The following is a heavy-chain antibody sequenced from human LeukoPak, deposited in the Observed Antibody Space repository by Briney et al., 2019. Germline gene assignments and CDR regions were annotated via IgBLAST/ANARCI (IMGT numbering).Heavy chain of an antibody. Sequence: PSQTLSLTCSVSGGSISSGPYFWSWIRQPPGKGLEWIGYIYYSGSTNYNPSLKSRVTISVDTSKNQFSLKLSSVTAADTAFYYCAREEYSSDWYGHDSWGQGTLVTVSS. V-gene: IGHV4-61*01. CDR2: IYYSGST. CDR1: GGSISSGPYF. D-gene: IGHD6-13*01. CDR3: AREEYSSDWYGHDS. J-gene: IGHJ4*02.